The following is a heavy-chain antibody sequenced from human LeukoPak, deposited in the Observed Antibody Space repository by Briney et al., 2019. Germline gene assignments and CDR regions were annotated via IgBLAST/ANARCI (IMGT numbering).Heavy chain of an antibody. V-gene: IGHV1-2*02. J-gene: IGHJ5*02. Sequence: ASVKVSCKASGYIFTGYYMHWVRQAPGQGLEWMGWINPNSGDADYSQKFQGRVTLTRDTSISTAFMALSRLRYDDTAIYYCARGPPEYCSGGSCYSGRNWIDPWGQGTLVTVSS. CDR3: ARGPPEYCSGGSCYSGRNWIDP. CDR1: GYIFTGYY. CDR2: INPNSGDA. D-gene: IGHD2-15*01.